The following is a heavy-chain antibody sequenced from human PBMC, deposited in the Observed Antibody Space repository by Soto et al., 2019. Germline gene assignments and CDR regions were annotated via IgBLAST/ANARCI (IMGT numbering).Heavy chain of an antibody. CDR3: ARELSTRWYTDY. CDR2: IYSSGST. V-gene: IGHV4-31*03. Sequence: QVQLQESGPGLVKPSQTLSLTCTVSGGSITSGAYYWTWIRQHPGKGLEWIGYIYSSGSTSYNPSLKSRVTISLDTSKSQFSLKLRSVTAADTAVYYCARELSTRWYTDYWGQGTLVTVSS. D-gene: IGHD6-13*01. J-gene: IGHJ4*02. CDR1: GGSITSGAYY.